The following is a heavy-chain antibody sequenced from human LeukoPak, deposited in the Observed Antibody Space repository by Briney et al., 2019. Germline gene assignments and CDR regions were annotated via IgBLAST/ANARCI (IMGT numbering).Heavy chain of an antibody. J-gene: IGHJ4*02. CDR3: ATVDSSGYYREFDY. Sequence: ASVKVSCKVSGCTLTELSMHWVRQAPGKGLEWMGGFDPEDGETIYAQKFQGRVTMTEDTSTDTAYMELSSLRSEDTAVYYCATVDSSGYYREFDYWGQGTLVTVSS. CDR1: GCTLTELS. D-gene: IGHD3-22*01. CDR2: FDPEDGET. V-gene: IGHV1-24*01.